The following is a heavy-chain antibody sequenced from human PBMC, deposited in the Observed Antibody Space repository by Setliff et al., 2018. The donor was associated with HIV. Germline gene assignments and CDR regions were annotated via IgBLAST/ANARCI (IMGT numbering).Heavy chain of an antibody. CDR3: ARDFTDTVVGVVPFFDF. D-gene: IGHD3-3*01. CDR2: ISTTGSDR. CDR1: GFSFGGHS. J-gene: IGHJ4*02. Sequence: PGGSLRLSCAASGFSFGGHSMNWVRQAPGQGLEWVSSISTTGSDRFYTDSVKGRFTISRDNAKKSLYLQMNSLRAEDTAVYYCARDFTDTVVGVVPFFDFWGLGTLVTVSS. V-gene: IGHV3-21*01.